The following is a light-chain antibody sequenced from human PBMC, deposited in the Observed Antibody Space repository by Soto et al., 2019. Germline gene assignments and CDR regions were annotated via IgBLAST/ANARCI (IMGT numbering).Light chain of an antibody. J-gene: IGLJ2*01. Sequence: QSVLTQPPSASGTPGQRVNISCSGSSSNIGSNTVNWYQQLPGTAPKLLIYSNNQRPSGVPDRFSGSKSGTSASLAISGLQSEDEADYYCAALDDSLNGVVFGGGTQLTVL. CDR3: AALDDSLNGVV. CDR1: SSNIGSNT. CDR2: SNN. V-gene: IGLV1-44*01.